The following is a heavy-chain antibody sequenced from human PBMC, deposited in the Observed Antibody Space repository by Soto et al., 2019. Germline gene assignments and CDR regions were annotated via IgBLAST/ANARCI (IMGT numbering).Heavy chain of an antibody. J-gene: IGHJ5*02. D-gene: IGHD6-13*01. CDR2: TYHSGTT. CDR1: GDSINNSHW. Sequence: QVQLQESGPGLVQPSGTLSLTCAVSGDSINNSHWWSWVRQTPGKGLEWIGETYHSGTTNYNTSLKTRVTISIDKSKNQFSLKMNFVTAADTAVYYCAREVNSSPARGPNWFDPWGQGTLVTVSS. CDR3: AREVNSSPARGPNWFDP. V-gene: IGHV4-4*02.